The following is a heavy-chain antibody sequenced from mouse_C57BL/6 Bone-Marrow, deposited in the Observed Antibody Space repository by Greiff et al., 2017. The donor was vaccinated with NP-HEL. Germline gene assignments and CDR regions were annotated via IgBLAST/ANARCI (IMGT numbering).Heavy chain of an antibody. CDR2: ISSGGDYI. V-gene: IGHV5-9-1*02. J-gene: IGHJ2*01. CDR3: TRAPSYYDLCYFDY. D-gene: IGHD2-4*01. Sequence: DVMLVESGEGLVKPGGSLKLSCAASGFTFSSYAMSWVRQTPEKRLEWVAYISSGGDYIYYADTVKGRFTISRDNARNTLYLQRSSLKSEDTAMYYCTRAPSYYDLCYFDYWGQGTTLTVSS. CDR1: GFTFSSYA.